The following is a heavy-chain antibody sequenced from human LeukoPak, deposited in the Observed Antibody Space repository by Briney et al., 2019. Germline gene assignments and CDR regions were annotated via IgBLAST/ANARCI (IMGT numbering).Heavy chain of an antibody. J-gene: IGHJ4*02. V-gene: IGHV4-39*01. CDR3: ASIAARHFDY. D-gene: IGHD6-6*01. CDR1: GGSISSSSYY. CDR2: IYYSGST. Sequence: PSETLSLTCTVSGGSISSSSYYWGWIRQSPGKGLEWIGSIYYSGSTYYNPSLKSRVTISVDTSKNQFSLKLSSVTAADTAVYYCASIAARHFDYWGQGTLVSVSS.